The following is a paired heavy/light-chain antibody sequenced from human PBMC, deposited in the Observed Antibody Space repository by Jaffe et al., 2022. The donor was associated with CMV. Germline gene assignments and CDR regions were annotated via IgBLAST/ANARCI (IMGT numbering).Light chain of an antibody. J-gene: IGKJ4*01. V-gene: IGKV1-12*01. CDR3: QQANSFPRT. CDR1: QGISSW. CDR2: AAS. Sequence: DIQMTQSPSSVSASVGDRVTITCRASQGISSWLAWYQQKPGKAPKLLIYAASSLQSGVPSRFSGSGSGTDFTLTISSLQPEDFATYYCQQANSFPRTFGGGTKVEIK.
Heavy chain of an antibody. Sequence: QVQLVQSGAEVKKPGASVKVSCKVSGYTLTELSMHWVRQAPGKGLEWMGGFDPEDGETIYAQKFQGRVTMTEDTSTDTAYMELSSLRSEDTAVYYCATEVVCSGGSCYLPHNYYYYGMDVWGQGTTVTVSS. D-gene: IGHD2-15*01. V-gene: IGHV1-24*01. CDR1: GYTLTELS. CDR3: ATEVVCSGGSCYLPHNYYYYGMDV. J-gene: IGHJ6*02. CDR2: FDPEDGET.